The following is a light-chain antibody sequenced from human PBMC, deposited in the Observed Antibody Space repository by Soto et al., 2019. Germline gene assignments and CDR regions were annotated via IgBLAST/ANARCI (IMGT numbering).Light chain of an antibody. CDR3: SSHTTRNTRV. CDR1: SSDVGAYDF. Sequence: SVLTQPASVSGSPGHSITISCTGTSSDVGAYDFVSWYQQHPDKAPKLMIYEVRGRPSGVSNRFSGSKSFNTATLTTSWLQAEDEADYYCSSHTTRNTRVFGTGTKVTVL. CDR2: EVR. V-gene: IGLV2-14*03. J-gene: IGLJ1*01.